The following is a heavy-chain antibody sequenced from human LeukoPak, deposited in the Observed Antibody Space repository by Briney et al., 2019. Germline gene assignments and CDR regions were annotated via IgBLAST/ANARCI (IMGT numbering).Heavy chain of an antibody. Sequence: GGSLRLSCAASGFTFSSYAMSWVRQAPGKGLEWLSAISGSGGSTYYADSAKGRFTISRDNSKNTLYLQMNSLRAEDTAVYYCAKDTAMGGFDYWGQGTLVTVSS. V-gene: IGHV3-23*01. D-gene: IGHD5-18*01. CDR1: GFTFSSYA. J-gene: IGHJ4*02. CDR2: ISGSGGST. CDR3: AKDTAMGGFDY.